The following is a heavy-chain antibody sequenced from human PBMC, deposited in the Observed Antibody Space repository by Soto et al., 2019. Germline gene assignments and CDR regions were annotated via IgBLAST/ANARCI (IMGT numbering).Heavy chain of an antibody. Sequence: SEALSLTCTVSGGSIGSYFWGWVRQPPGKGLEWIGHIHYSWSTYSKSSLKSRVTSSIDTSKNQFSLKLSSVTAADTAVYYCARGGDIQSSGYLDAFDIWGQGTMVTVSS. CDR2: IHYSWST. CDR1: GGSIGSYF. J-gene: IGHJ3*02. CDR3: ARGGDIQSSGYLDAFDI. D-gene: IGHD3-22*01. V-gene: IGHV4-59*01.